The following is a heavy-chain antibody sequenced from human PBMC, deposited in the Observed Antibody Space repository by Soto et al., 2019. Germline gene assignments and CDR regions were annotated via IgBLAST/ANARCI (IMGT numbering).Heavy chain of an antibody. CDR1: GGTFSSYA. V-gene: IGHV1-69*13. CDR2: IIPIFGTA. Sequence: GASVKVSCKASGGTFSSYAISWVRQAPGQGLEWMGGIIPIFGTANYAQKFQGRVTITADESTSTAYMELSSLRSEDTAVYYCARDDCSSTSCLYYYYGMDVWGQGTTVTVSS. D-gene: IGHD2-2*01. J-gene: IGHJ6*02. CDR3: ARDDCSSTSCLYYYYGMDV.